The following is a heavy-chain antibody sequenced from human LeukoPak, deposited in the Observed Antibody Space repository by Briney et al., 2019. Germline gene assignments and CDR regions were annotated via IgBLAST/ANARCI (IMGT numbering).Heavy chain of an antibody. Sequence: GESLKISGRGSGYSFTSYWIVWVRQMPGKGLEWMGIIYPGDSDTRYSPSFQGQVTISADKSISTAYLQWSSLKASDTAMYYCARSLRLGDPGYIDYWGQGTLVTVSS. CDR1: GYSFTSYW. J-gene: IGHJ4*02. V-gene: IGHV5-51*01. CDR2: IYPGDSDT. D-gene: IGHD3-16*01. CDR3: ARSLRLGDPGYIDY.